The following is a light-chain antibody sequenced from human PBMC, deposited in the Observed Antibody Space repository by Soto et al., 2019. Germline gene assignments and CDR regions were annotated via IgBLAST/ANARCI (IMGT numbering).Light chain of an antibody. CDR2: DVS. CDR1: SSDVGGYNY. CDR3: SSYTTSNTRQIV. V-gene: IGLV2-14*03. J-gene: IGLJ1*01. Sequence: QSALTQPASVSGSPGQSITISCTGTSSDVGGYNYVSWYQHHPGKAPKLMIYDVSNRPSGVSNRFSGSKSGNTASLTISGLQPEDVADYYCSSYTTSNTRQIVFGTGPKVTVL.